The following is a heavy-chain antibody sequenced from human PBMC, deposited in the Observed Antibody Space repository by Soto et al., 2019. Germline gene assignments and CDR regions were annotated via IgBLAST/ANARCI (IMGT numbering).Heavy chain of an antibody. J-gene: IGHJ4*02. D-gene: IGHD3-22*01. Sequence: QVQVVESGGGVVQPGRSLRLSCAVSGFTFSDHAMHWVRQAPGKGLDWVAAISYDGSKKDYADSVKGRFTMSRDNSKNTLFLRMNRLRAEDTAVSYCAKDKYFYDSSVDTLEYWGQGTLVIVSS. CDR2: ISYDGSKK. V-gene: IGHV3-30*18. CDR1: GFTFSDHA. CDR3: AKDKYFYDSSVDTLEY.